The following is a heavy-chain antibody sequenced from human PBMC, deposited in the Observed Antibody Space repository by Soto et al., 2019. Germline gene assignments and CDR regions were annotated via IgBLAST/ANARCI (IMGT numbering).Heavy chain of an antibody. D-gene: IGHD6-19*01. J-gene: IGHJ4*02. CDR1: GYTFTDYA. CDR3: ARAVAVPADLDY. V-gene: IGHV1-3*05. CDR2: INAGNGNT. Sequence: QVQLVQSGAEEKKPGASVKVSCKASGYTFTDYAMHWVRQAPGQRLEWMGWINAGNGNTKYSQKFQGRVTITRDTSATTAYVALSSRRFEDRGVNYCARAVAVPADLDYGGQGTVVTVSS.